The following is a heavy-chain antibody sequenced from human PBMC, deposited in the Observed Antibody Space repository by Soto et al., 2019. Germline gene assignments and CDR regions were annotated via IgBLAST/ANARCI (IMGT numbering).Heavy chain of an antibody. Sequence: EASVKVSCKASGYTFTSYGISWVRQAPGQGLEWMGWISAYNGNTNYAQKLQGRVTMTTDTSTSTAYMELRSLRSDDTAVYYCARQKRGYSRSWSLQPPPNWFDPWGQGTLVTVSS. CDR1: GYTFTSYG. V-gene: IGHV1-18*04. D-gene: IGHD6-13*01. CDR3: ARQKRGYSRSWSLQPPPNWFDP. J-gene: IGHJ5*02. CDR2: ISAYNGNT.